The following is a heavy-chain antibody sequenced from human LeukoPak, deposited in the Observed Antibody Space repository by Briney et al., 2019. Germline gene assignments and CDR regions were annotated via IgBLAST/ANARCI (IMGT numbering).Heavy chain of an antibody. V-gene: IGHV3-7*01. Sequence: PGGSLRLSCAASGFTFSSYWMSWVRQAPGKGLEWVANIKQDGSEKYYVDSVKGRFTISRDNAKNSLYLQMNSLRAEDTAVYFCARGTGDGRHAFDIWGQGTMVTVSS. CDR2: IKQDGSEK. J-gene: IGHJ3*02. CDR3: ARGTGDGRHAFDI. CDR1: GFTFSSYW. D-gene: IGHD7-27*01.